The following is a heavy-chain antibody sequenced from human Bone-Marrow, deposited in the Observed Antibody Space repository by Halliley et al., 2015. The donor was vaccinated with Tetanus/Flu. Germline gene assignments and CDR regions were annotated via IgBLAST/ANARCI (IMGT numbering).Heavy chain of an antibody. V-gene: IGHV4-31*03. D-gene: IGHD3-10*01. CDR1: GASLNGGGYY. CDR3: ARSGVEVLLDH. CDR2: IYYSGST. J-gene: IGHJ4*02. Sequence: TLSLTCNVSGASLNGGGYYWSWVRQHPGRGLEWIGFIYYSGSTSFNPSLESRAAISIDTSKNQFSLKLTSVTVADTAVYYCARSGVEVLLDHWGQGTLVTVSS.